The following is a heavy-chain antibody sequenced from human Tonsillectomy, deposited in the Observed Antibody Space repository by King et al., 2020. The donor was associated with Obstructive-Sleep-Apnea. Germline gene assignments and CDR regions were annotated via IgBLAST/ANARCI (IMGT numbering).Heavy chain of an antibody. J-gene: IGHJ4*02. D-gene: IGHD6-19*01. CDR3: ARDSQWLRR. Sequence: VQLVQSGAEVRKPGASVKVSCKASGYTFTGYYVHWVRQAPGQGLEWMGWIDPSSGGTNYAQNFQGRVTMTRDTSINTAYMELSRLRFDDTAVYYCARDSQWLRRWGQGTLVTVSS. CDR1: GYTFTGYY. CDR2: IDPSSGGT. V-gene: IGHV1-2*02.